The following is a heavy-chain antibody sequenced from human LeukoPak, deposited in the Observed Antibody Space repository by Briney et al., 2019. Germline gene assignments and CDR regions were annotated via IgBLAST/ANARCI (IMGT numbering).Heavy chain of an antibody. D-gene: IGHD1-26*01. Sequence: ASVKVSCKASGYTFTGYYMHWVRQAPGQGLEWMGWINPNSGGTNYAQKFQGRVTMTRDTSISTAYMELSRLRSDDTAVYYCARDSLYAGATRHYYGMDVWGQGTTVTVSS. J-gene: IGHJ6*02. CDR1: GYTFTGYY. CDR3: ARDSLYAGATRHYYGMDV. CDR2: INPNSGGT. V-gene: IGHV1-2*02.